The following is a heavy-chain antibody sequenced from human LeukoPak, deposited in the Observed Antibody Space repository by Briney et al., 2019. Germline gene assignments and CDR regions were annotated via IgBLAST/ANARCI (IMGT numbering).Heavy chain of an antibody. J-gene: IGHJ4*02. CDR2: ISCDGNNK. CDR1: GFTFSTYG. CDR3: STGKVRVSSEKYEFEY. Sequence: GGSLRLSCAACGFTFSTYGIHWVGQAPGKGLEWVAVISCDGNNKYYADSVKGRFTISRDNSKNAVFLQMSSLRAEDTAVYYCSTGKVRVSSEKYEFEYWGQGALVTVSS. V-gene: IGHV3-30*03. D-gene: IGHD3-10*01.